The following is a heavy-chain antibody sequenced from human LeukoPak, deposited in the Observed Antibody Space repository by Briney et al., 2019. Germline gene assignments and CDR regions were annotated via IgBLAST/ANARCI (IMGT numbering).Heavy chain of an antibody. J-gene: IGHJ3*02. Sequence: SETLSLTCTVSGGSISDYYWSWIRQPPGKGLEWIGYIYYSGSTNYNPSLESRVTISVDTSKNQFSLKLSSVTAADTAMYYCARDRYGDGYNTDAFDIWGQGTMVTVSS. D-gene: IGHD5-24*01. V-gene: IGHV4-59*01. CDR1: GGSISDYY. CDR2: IYYSGST. CDR3: ARDRYGDGYNTDAFDI.